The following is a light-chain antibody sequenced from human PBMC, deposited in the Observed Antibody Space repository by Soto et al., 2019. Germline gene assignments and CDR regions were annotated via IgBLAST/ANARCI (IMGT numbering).Light chain of an antibody. CDR1: QTRSIKS. CDR3: QQYDCAPLT. CDR2: AAS. Sequence: EIVLTQSPDTLSLSPGERATLFCRASQTRSIKSLAWYQQKPGQAPRLLIYAASTRDTGIPDRFNGSGSGTDFALTINRLEPEDFAVYYCQQYDCAPLTFGPGTKVDVK. J-gene: IGKJ3*01. V-gene: IGKV3-20*01.